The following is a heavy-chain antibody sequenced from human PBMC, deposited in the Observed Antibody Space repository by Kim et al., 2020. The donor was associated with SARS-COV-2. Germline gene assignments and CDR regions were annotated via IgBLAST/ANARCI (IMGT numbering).Heavy chain of an antibody. D-gene: IGHD6-13*01. CDR1: GYTFTSYA. J-gene: IGHJ4*02. CDR2: INAGNGNS. V-gene: IGHV1-3*01. Sequence: ASVKVSCKASGYTFTSYAMHWVRQAPGQRLEWMGWINAGNGNSKYSQKFQGRVTITRDTSASTAYMELSSLRSEDTAVYYCARLYSSSWYDYWGQGTLVTVAS. CDR3: ARLYSSSWYDY.